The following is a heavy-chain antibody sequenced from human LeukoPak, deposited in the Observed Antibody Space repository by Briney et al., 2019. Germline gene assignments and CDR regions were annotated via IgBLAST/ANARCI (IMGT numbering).Heavy chain of an antibody. CDR3: ARSNNDGDYLGVGFDY. CDR1: GYTFTSYA. D-gene: IGHD4-17*01. CDR2: INTNTGNP. V-gene: IGHV7-4-1*02. J-gene: IGHJ4*02. Sequence: GASVKISCKTSGYTFTSYAMNWVRQAPGQGPEWMGWINTNTGNPTYARGFTGRSVFSLDTSVSTAYLQISSLKAEDTAVYYCARSNNDGDYLGVGFDYWGQGTLVTVSS.